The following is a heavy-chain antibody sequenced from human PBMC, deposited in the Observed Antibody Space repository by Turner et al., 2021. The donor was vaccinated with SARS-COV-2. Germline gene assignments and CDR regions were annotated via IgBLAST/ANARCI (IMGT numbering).Heavy chain of an antibody. CDR1: GYPFSSLP. CDR2: MDPKNGEA. D-gene: IGHD6-13*01. CDR3: ARGVAAGFDY. Sequence: QVQLVQSGREVKVPGASVKVSCKPSGYPFSSLPINWVRQATGQGLEWMGWMDPKNGEAGYGQKFQGRVTFTRDTSVNTAYMEFSNLRSEDTAVYYCARGVAAGFDYWGQGTLVTVSS. V-gene: IGHV1-8*01. J-gene: IGHJ4*02.